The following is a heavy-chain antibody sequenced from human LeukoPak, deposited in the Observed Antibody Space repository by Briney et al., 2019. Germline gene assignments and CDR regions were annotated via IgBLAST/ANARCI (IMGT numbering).Heavy chain of an antibody. V-gene: IGHV1-2*02. J-gene: IGHJ6*03. CDR3: ARDEAAAGYYYYYYMDV. CDR1: GYTFTDYY. CDR2: INPNSGGT. Sequence: ASVKVSCKASGYTFTDYYIHWVRQAPGQGLEWMGWINPNSGGTNYAQKFQGRVTMTRDTSISTAYMELSRLRSDDTAVYYCARDEAAAGYYYYYYMDVWGKGTTVTVSS. D-gene: IGHD6-13*01.